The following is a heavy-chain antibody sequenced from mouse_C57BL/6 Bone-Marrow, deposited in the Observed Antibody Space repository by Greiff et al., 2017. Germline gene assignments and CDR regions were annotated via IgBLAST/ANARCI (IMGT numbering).Heavy chain of an antibody. D-gene: IGHD1-1*01. CDR2: FHPYNDDT. Sequence: LQQSGAELVKPGASVKMSCKASGYTFTTYPIEWMKQNHGKSLEWIGNFHPYNDDTKYNEKFKGKATLTVEKSSSTVYLELSRLTSDDSSVYYCARGDYGSSRYYFDYGGKGTTLTVSS. J-gene: IGHJ2*01. CDR3: ARGDYGSSRYYFDY. V-gene: IGHV1-47*01. CDR1: GYTFTTYP.